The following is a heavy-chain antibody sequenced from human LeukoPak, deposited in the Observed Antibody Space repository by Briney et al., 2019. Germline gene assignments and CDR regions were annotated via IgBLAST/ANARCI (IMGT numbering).Heavy chain of an antibody. CDR2: ISGDGGST. D-gene: IGHD3-22*01. Sequence: GGSLRLSCAASGFTFDDYAMHWVRQAPGKGLEWVSLISGDGGSTYYADSVKGRFTISRDNSKNSLYLRMNSLGTEDTALYYCAKDISDSSGYYYVSPGGANYWGQGTLVTVSS. CDR1: GFTFDDYA. J-gene: IGHJ4*02. V-gene: IGHV3-43*02. CDR3: AKDISDSSGYYYVSPGGANY.